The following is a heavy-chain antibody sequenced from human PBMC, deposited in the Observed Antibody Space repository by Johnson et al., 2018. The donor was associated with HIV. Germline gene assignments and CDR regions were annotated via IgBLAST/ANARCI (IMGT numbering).Heavy chain of an antibody. CDR2: ISYDGSNN. D-gene: IGHD3-10*01. Sequence: QVQLVESGGGVVQPGRSLRLSCAASGFTFSSYAMHWVRQAPGKGLEWVVTISYDGSNNYYADSVKGRFTLSSDNSKNTLYLQMNSLRAEDTAVYYCARDRYYYGSGSRDAFDIWGQGTMVTVSS. J-gene: IGHJ3*02. CDR3: ARDRYYYGSGSRDAFDI. CDR1: GFTFSSYA. V-gene: IGHV3-30-3*01.